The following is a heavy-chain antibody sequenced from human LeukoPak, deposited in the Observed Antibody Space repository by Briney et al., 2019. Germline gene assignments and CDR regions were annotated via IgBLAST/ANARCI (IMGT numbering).Heavy chain of an antibody. Sequence: ASETLSLTCTVSGGSISSYYWSWIRQPPGKGLEWIGYIYYSGSTNYNPSLKSRVTISVDTSKNQLSLKLSSVTAADTAVYYCARDRGIPWDWFDPWGQGTLVTVSS. D-gene: IGHD3-10*01. CDR1: GGSISSYY. J-gene: IGHJ5*02. V-gene: IGHV4-59*01. CDR2: IYYSGST. CDR3: ARDRGIPWDWFDP.